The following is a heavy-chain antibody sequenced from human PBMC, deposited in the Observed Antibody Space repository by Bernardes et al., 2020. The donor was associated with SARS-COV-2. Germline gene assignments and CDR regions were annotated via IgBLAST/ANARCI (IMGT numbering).Heavy chain of an antibody. CDR1: GFTFSSYA. CDR3: AKRAHDFWSGNS. D-gene: IGHD3-3*01. J-gene: IGHJ4*02. V-gene: IGHV3-23*01. CDR2: ITGSGGVT. Sequence: GGSLRLSCAASGFTFSSYAMNWVRQAPGKGLEWVSAITGSGGVTFYADSVKGRFTISRDNSKNTLYLQMNSLRAEDTAVYYCAKRAHDFWSGNSWGQGTLVTVSS.